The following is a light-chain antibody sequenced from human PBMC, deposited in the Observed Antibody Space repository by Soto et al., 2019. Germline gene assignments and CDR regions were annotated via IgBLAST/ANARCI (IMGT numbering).Light chain of an antibody. V-gene: IGKV1-27*01. CDR1: QGIGVY. J-gene: IGKJ4*01. Sequence: DIQMTQSPSSLSASFGDRVTITCRASQGIGVYLAWFQQKPGNAPKLLIYAASTLQSGVPSRFSGSGSGTDFTFSLSGVQPEDVSTYYCQKYNSARLTFGGGTKVEIK. CDR3: QKYNSARLT. CDR2: AAS.